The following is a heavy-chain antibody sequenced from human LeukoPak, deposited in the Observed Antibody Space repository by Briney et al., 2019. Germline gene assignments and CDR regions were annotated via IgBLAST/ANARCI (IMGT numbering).Heavy chain of an antibody. V-gene: IGHV3-7*01. CDR2: INQDESVK. J-gene: IGHJ4*02. CDR1: GFTFRNYW. CDR3: ARDPGPSAFDY. Sequence: QAGGSLRLSCTASGFTFRNYWMTWVRQAPGKGLEFVANINQDESVKNYVESVKGRFTISRDNAENSLHLQMDSLRAEDTAVYYCARDPGPSAFDYWGQGALVTVSS.